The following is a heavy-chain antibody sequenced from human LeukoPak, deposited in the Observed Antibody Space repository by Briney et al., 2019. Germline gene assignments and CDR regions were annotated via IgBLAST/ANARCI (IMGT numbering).Heavy chain of an antibody. J-gene: IGHJ5*02. Sequence: GASVKVSCKASGYTFTSYGISWVRQAPGQGLEWMGWISAYNGNTNYAQKLQGRVTMTTDTSTSTAYMELRSLRSDDTAVYYCARAHPIPYMPYGDYGGWFDPWGQGTLVTVSS. CDR1: GYTFTSYG. CDR3: ARAHPIPYMPYGDYGGWFDP. D-gene: IGHD4-17*01. CDR2: ISAYNGNT. V-gene: IGHV1-18*01.